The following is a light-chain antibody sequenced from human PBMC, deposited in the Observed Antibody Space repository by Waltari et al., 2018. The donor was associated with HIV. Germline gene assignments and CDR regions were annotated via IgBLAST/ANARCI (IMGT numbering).Light chain of an antibody. J-gene: IGLJ2*01. V-gene: IGLV3-25*03. Sequence: SYELTQPPSVSVSPGQTARITCSGDALPKQYAYWYQQKPGQAPVLVIYKDSGRPAWIPERFSGCSSGTTVMLITSGVQAEDEADYYCQSADSSGTYGVFGGGTKLTVL. CDR1: ALPKQY. CDR2: KDS. CDR3: QSADSSGTYGV.